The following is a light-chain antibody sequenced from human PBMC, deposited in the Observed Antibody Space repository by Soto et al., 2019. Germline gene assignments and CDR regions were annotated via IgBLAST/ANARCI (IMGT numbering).Light chain of an antibody. CDR2: WAS. V-gene: IGKV4-1*01. J-gene: IGKJ5*01. CDR3: QQYYSTPQITSIT. Sequence: DIVMTQSPDSLAVSLGERATINCKSSQSVLYSSNNKNYLAWYQQKPGQPPKLLIYWASTRESGVPDRFSGSGSGTDFTLTISSLQAEDVAVYYCQQYYSTPQITSITFGQGTRLEIK. CDR1: QSVLYSSNNKNY.